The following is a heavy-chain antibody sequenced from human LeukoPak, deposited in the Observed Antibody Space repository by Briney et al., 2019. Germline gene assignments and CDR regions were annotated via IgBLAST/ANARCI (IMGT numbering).Heavy chain of an antibody. CDR2: INHSGST. Sequence: SETLSLTCAVYGGSFSGYYWSWIRQPPGKGLEWIGEINHSGSTNYNPSLKSRVTISVDTSKNQFSLKLSSVTAADTAVYYCTRLAYCGGDCLDPWGQGTLVTVSS. D-gene: IGHD2-21*01. CDR1: GGSFSGYY. J-gene: IGHJ5*02. V-gene: IGHV4-34*03. CDR3: TRLAYCGGDCLDP.